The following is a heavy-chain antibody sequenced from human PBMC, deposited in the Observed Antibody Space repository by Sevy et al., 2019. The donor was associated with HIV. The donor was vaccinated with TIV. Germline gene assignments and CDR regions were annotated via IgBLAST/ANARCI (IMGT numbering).Heavy chain of an antibody. CDR1: GYSFTSYW. CDR2: IYPGDSDT. D-gene: IGHD6-13*01. Sequence: GESLKISCKGSGYSFTSYWIGRVRQMPGKGLEWMGIIYPGDSDTRYSPSFQGQVTISADKSISTAYLQWSSLKASDTAMYYCARGGSSSWYPLLSFDYWGQGTLLTVSS. V-gene: IGHV5-51*01. J-gene: IGHJ4*02. CDR3: ARGGSSSWYPLLSFDY.